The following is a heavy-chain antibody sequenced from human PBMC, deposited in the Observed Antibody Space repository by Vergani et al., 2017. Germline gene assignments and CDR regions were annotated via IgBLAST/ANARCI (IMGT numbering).Heavy chain of an antibody. V-gene: IGHV3-53*01. J-gene: IGHJ3*02. Sequence: EVQLVESGGGLIQPGGSLRLSCAASGFTVSSNYMSWVRQAPGKGLEWVSVIYSGGSTYYADSVKGRFTISRDNSKNTLYLQMNRLRAEDTAVCYCAGIYGSGSHDAFDIWGQGTMVTVSS. CDR1: GFTVSSNY. CDR3: AGIYGSGSHDAFDI. CDR2: IYSGGST. D-gene: IGHD3-10*01.